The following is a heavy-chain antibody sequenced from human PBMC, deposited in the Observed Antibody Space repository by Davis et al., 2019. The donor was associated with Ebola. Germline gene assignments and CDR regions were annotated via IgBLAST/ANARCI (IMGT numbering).Heavy chain of an antibody. J-gene: IGHJ6*02. CDR2: IIPILGIA. CDR3: ARDPG. Sequence: SVKLSCKASLGTSSSYAISWVRQALGQGLEWMARIIPILGIANYAQKFQGRVTITANKSTRTAYMELNSLGSEDTAVYYCARDPGWGQGTTVTVSS. CDR1: LGTSSSYA. V-gene: IGHV1-69*04.